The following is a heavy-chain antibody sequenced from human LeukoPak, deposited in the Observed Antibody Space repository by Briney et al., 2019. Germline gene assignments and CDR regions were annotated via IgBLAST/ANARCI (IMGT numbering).Heavy chain of an antibody. CDR2: ISGSGDTT. D-gene: IGHD3-9*01. V-gene: IGHV3-23*01. Sequence: PGGSLRLSCAASGFTFSSYAVSWVRQAPGKGLEWVSAISGSGDTTYYTDSVKGRFTISRDNSKNTLYLQMNSLRAEDTAVYYCAKETHYDILTGRGYFDNWGQGTLDTVSS. CDR1: GFTFSSYA. CDR3: AKETHYDILTGRGYFDN. J-gene: IGHJ4*02.